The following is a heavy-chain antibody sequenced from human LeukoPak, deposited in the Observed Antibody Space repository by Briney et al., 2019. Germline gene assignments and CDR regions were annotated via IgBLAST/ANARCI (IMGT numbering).Heavy chain of an antibody. CDR2: IYYSGST. V-gene: IGHV4-59*08. CDR1: GGSISSYY. J-gene: IGHJ6*03. CDR3: AEQSHDSSGYHPPYYYYYMDV. Sequence: SETLSLTCTVSGGSISSYYWSWIRQPPGKGLEWIGYIYYSGSTNYNPSLKSRVTISVDTSKNQFSLKLSSVTAADTAVYYCAEQSHDSSGYHPPYYYYYMDVWGKGTTVTVSS. D-gene: IGHD3-22*01.